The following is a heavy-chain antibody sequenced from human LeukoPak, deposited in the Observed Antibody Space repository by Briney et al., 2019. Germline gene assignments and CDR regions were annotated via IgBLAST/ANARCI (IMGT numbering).Heavy chain of an antibody. Sequence: GASVKVSCKASGYTLTDNFMHWVRQAPGQGLEWRGIMNPSIGSASYAEKFQARISLTRDTSTSTVYMELSNLTSEDTALYYCARGGGIIIYGTRSFDWFDPWGQGTPVIVSS. V-gene: IGHV1-46*01. CDR1: GYTLTDNF. J-gene: IGHJ5*02. CDR3: ARGGGIIIYGTRSFDWFDP. CDR2: MNPSIGSA. D-gene: IGHD3-16*02.